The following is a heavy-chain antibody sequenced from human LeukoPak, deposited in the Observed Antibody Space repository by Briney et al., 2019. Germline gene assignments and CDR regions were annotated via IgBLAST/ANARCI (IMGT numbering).Heavy chain of an antibody. CDR3: ARDIEYSRTILFDP. D-gene: IGHD6-6*01. J-gene: IGHJ5*02. V-gene: IGHV4-34*01. CDR1: GGSFSGYY. Sequence: PSETLSLTCAVYGGSFSGYYWSWIRQPPGKGLEWIGEINHRGSTNYNPSLKSRVTISVDTSKNQFSLKLSSVTAADTAVYYCARDIEYSRTILFDPWGQGTLVTVSS. CDR2: INHRGST.